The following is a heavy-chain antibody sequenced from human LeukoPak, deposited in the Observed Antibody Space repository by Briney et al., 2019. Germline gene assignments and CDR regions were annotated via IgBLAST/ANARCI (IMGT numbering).Heavy chain of an antibody. CDR2: IYYSGST. Sequence: ETLSLXXXVSGXSISSXYWSWIRQPPGKGLEWIGYIYYSGSTNYNPSLKSRVTISVDTSKNQFSLKLSSVTAADTAVYYCARAVENDYGDYWFDLWGQGTLVTVSS. D-gene: IGHD4-17*01. CDR1: GXSISSXY. J-gene: IGHJ5*02. V-gene: IGHV4-59*01. CDR3: ARAVENDYGDYWFDL.